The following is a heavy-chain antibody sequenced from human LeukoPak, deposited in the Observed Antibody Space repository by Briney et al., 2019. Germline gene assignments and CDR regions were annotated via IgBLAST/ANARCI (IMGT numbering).Heavy chain of an antibody. D-gene: IGHD6-13*01. Sequence: GASVEVSCKASGYTFTSYGISWVRQAPGQGLEWMGWISAYNGNTNYAQKLQGRVTITTDTSTSTAYMELRSLRSDDTAVYYCARYRYSSSWDYFDYWGQGTLVTVSS. CDR2: ISAYNGNT. CDR1: GYTFTSYG. CDR3: ARYRYSSSWDYFDY. V-gene: IGHV1-18*01. J-gene: IGHJ4*02.